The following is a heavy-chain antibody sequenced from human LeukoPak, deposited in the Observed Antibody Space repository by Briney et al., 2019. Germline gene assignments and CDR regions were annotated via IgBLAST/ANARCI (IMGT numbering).Heavy chain of an antibody. CDR1: GGSISSYY. CDR3: ARVSGWSGYYYMDV. J-gene: IGHJ6*03. CDR2: IYYSGST. V-gene: IGHV4-59*01. D-gene: IGHD6-19*01. Sequence: SETLSLTCTVSGGSISSYYWSWIRQPPGKGLEWIGYIYYSGSTNYNPSLKSRVTISVDTSKNQFSLKLSSVTAADTAVYYCARVSGWSGYYYMDVWGKGTTVTVSS.